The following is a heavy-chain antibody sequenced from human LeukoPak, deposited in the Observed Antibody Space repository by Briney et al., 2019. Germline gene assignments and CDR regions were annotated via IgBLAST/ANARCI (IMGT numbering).Heavy chain of an antibody. J-gene: IGHJ5*02. CDR3: SSDDWFDP. CDR2: ISAYNGNT. V-gene: IGHV1-18*01. Sequence: GASVKVSCMGSGYTLTSYGISWVRQAPGQGLEWMGWISAYNGNTNNAQKLQGRVTMTTDTSTSTAYMELRSLRSDDTAVYYCSSDDWFDPWGQGTLVTVSS. CDR1: GYTLTSYG.